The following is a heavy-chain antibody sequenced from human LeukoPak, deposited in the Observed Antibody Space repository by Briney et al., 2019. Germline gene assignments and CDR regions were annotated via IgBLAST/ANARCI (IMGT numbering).Heavy chain of an antibody. CDR1: GFTFSSYG. CDR3: AKDRISSSHLDY. CDR2: IRYDGSNK. J-gene: IGHJ4*02. Sequence: PGGTLRLSCAASGFTFSSYGMHWVRQAPGKGLEWVAFIRYDGSNKYYADSVKGRFTISRDNSKNTLYLQMNSLRAEDTAVYYCAKDRISSSHLDYWGQGTLVTVSS. V-gene: IGHV3-30*02. D-gene: IGHD6-6*01.